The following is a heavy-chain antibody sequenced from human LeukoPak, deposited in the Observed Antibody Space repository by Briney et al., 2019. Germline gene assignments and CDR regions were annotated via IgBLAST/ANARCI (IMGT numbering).Heavy chain of an antibody. CDR3: ARVRPPYSSGWYGLDY. J-gene: IGHJ4*02. CDR2: ISYDGSNK. Sequence: PGGSLRLSCAASGFTFSSHAMHWVRQAPGKGLEWVAVISYDGSNKYYADSVKGRFTISRDNSKNTLYLQMNSLRAEDTAVYYCARVRPPYSSGWYGLDYWGQGTLVTVSS. CDR1: GFTFSSHA. D-gene: IGHD6-19*01. V-gene: IGHV3-30*04.